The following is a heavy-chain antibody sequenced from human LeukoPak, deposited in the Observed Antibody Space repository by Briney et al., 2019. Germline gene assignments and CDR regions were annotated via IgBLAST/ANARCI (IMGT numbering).Heavy chain of an antibody. Sequence: ASVRVSCKASGYTFGSYDINWERKATGQGLEWKGWMNPGSGNTGYAQRFQGRVTMTRDTSTNTAYMELSGLRSEDTAIYYCARLSETAAYYYTSGYYFLGYWGQGTLVTVDS. V-gene: IGHV1-8*02. J-gene: IGHJ4*02. CDR3: ARLSETAAYYYTSGYYFLGY. CDR2: MNPGSGNT. D-gene: IGHD3-22*01. CDR1: GYTFGSYD.